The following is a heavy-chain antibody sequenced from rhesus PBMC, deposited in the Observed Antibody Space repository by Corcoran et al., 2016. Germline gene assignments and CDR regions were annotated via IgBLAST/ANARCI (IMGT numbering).Heavy chain of an antibody. V-gene: IGHV4S7*01. CDR3: ARVRAAVYYFDY. J-gene: IGHJ4*01. Sequence: QVQLQESGPGLVKPSETLSLTCAVSGGSISGGYYWGWIRQHPGKGLEWIGNIYGNSASTYYNPSLKSRVTISKDTSKNQFSLKLSSVTAADTAVYYCARVRAAVYYFDYWGQGVLVTVSS. D-gene: IGHD6-13*01. CDR2: IYGNSAST. CDR1: GGSISGGYY.